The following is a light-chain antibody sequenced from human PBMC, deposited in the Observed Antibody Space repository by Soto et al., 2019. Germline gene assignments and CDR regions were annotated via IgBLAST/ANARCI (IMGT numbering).Light chain of an antibody. CDR2: YAS. CDR1: QSVNNN. CDR3: QQYGSSPPYT. Sequence: EIVMTQSPATLSVSPGERATLSCRASQSVNNNLAWYQQKPGQAPRLLISYASSRATGIPARFSGSGSGTEFTLTISSLQSEDFAVYYCQQYGSSPPYTFGQGTKLEIK. V-gene: IGKV3-15*01. J-gene: IGKJ2*01.